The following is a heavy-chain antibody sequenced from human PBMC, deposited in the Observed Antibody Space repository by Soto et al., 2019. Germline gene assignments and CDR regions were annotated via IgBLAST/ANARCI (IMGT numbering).Heavy chain of an antibody. CDR2: INPKSGGT. D-gene: IGHD2-8*01. Sequence: AAVKVSCKASGYSFTDYHIHWVRQAPGQGXEWLGRINPKSGGTSTAQKFQGWVTMTTDTSISTASMELTRLTSDDTAIYYCARGDSTDCSNGVCSFFYNHDMDVWGQGTTVTVSS. CDR3: ARGDSTDCSNGVCSFFYNHDMDV. V-gene: IGHV1-2*04. CDR1: GYSFTDYH. J-gene: IGHJ6*02.